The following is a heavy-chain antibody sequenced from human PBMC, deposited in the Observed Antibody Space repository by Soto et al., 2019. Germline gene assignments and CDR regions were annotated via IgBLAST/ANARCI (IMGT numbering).Heavy chain of an antibody. Sequence: QVQLVQSGAEVKKPGSSVKVSCKASGGTLSSYTFSWVRQAPGQGLEWMGRVIPNLGVTNYAKKFQGRFTIVVDTSTRTASMELNRLRYEDTAVYYCARDKGYCSDTSCTDFDYWGQGTLVTVSS. V-gene: IGHV1-69*08. CDR3: ARDKGYCSDTSCTDFDY. CDR1: GGTLSSYT. J-gene: IGHJ4*02. D-gene: IGHD2-15*01. CDR2: VIPNLGVT.